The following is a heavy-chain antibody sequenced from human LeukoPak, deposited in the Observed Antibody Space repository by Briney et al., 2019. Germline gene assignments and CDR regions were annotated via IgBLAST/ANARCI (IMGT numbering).Heavy chain of an antibody. Sequence: GESLKISCKASGYTFNKNYIAWVRQVSGKGLEWMGIIYPGDSDTRYSPSFQGHVTISADVSISTAFLQWSSVEATDSAMYYCVRGNQKYGDYVRDWGQGTLVTIS. CDR3: VRGNQKYGDYVRD. J-gene: IGHJ4*02. V-gene: IGHV5-51*01. D-gene: IGHD4-17*01. CDR2: IYPGDSDT. CDR1: GYTFNKNY.